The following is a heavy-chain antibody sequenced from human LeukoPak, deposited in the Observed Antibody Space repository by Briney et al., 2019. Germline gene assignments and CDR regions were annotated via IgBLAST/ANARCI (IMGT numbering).Heavy chain of an antibody. D-gene: IGHD2-2*01. CDR3: ARDTKVRYCSSTSCRRLDY. Sequence: SVKVSCKASGGTFSSYAISWVRQAPGQGLEWMGGIIPIFGTANYAQKFQGRVTMTTDTSTSTAYMELRSLRSDDTAVYYCARDTKVRYCSSTSCRRLDYWGQGTLVTVSS. J-gene: IGHJ4*02. CDR1: GGTFSSYA. CDR2: IIPIFGTA. V-gene: IGHV1-69*05.